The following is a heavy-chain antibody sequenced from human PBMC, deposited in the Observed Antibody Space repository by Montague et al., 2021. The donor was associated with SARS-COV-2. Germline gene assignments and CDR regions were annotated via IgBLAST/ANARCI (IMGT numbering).Heavy chain of an antibody. CDR1: GGSFSGYY. CDR2: INHSGST. D-gene: IGHD4-17*01. J-gene: IGHJ6*02. V-gene: IGHV4-34*01. Sequence: SETLSLTCAVYGGSFSGYYWSWIRQPPGKGLEWIGEINHSGSTNYNPSLKSRVTISVDTSRNQFSLELSPVTAADTAVYYCARALPVTTFFYSYYGMDVWGQGTTVTVSS. CDR3: ARALPVTTFFYSYYGMDV.